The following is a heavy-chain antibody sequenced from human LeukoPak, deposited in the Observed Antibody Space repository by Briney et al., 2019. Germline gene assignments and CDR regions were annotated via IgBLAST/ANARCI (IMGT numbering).Heavy chain of an antibody. V-gene: IGHV1-2*02. CDR3: ARRDLVAAAGSDY. CDR1: GYTFTGYY. CDR2: INPNSGGT. D-gene: IGHD6-13*01. J-gene: IGHJ4*02. Sequence: ASVKVSCKASGYTFTGYYMHWVRQAPGQGLESMGWINPNSGGTNYAQKFQGRVTMTRDTSISTAYMELSRLRSDDTAVYYCARRDLVAAAGSDYWGQGTLVTVSS.